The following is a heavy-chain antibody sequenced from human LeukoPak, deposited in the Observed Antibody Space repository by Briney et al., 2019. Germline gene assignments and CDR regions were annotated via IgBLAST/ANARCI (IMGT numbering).Heavy chain of an antibody. J-gene: IGHJ6*03. Sequence: PSQTLSLTCNVSGDSIDSGGYYWSWVRQPAGKGLEWIGRIYSSGSTNYNPSLKSRVTISIDTSKNQISLNLRPVTAADTAVYYCARDSSTSWYNYYYYMNLWGKGTTVTISS. V-gene: IGHV4-61*02. CDR2: IYSSGST. CDR3: ARDSSTSWYNYYYYMNL. D-gene: IGHD1-1*01. CDR1: GDSIDSGGYY.